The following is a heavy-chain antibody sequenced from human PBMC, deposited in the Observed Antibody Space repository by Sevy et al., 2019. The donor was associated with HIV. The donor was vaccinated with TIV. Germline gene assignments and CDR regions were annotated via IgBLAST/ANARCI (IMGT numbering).Heavy chain of an antibody. Sequence: GGSLRLSCAASGFTLNNYAMNWVRQAPGKGLEWVSGISGSGVSTYYADSVKGRFTISRDNSKNTLYLQMNSLRAEDTAVYYCAKDSYFDNNLFDYWGQGTLVTVSS. V-gene: IGHV3-23*01. CDR1: GFTLNNYA. CDR2: ISGSGVST. D-gene: IGHD3-22*01. CDR3: AKDSYFDNNLFDY. J-gene: IGHJ4*02.